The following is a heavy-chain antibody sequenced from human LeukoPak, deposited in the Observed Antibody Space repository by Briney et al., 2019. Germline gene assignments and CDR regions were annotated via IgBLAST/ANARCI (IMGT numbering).Heavy chain of an antibody. CDR2: IRNKANSYAT. CDR1: GFTFSASA. D-gene: IGHD2-2*01. V-gene: IGHV3-73*01. Sequence: GGSLRLSCAASGFTFSASAMYWVRQASGKGLEWVGRIRNKANSYATTYAASVNGRFTISRDDSKNTAYLQMNSLKTEDTAVYYCTSPQLPADYWGQGTLVTVSS. J-gene: IGHJ4*02. CDR3: TSPQLPADY.